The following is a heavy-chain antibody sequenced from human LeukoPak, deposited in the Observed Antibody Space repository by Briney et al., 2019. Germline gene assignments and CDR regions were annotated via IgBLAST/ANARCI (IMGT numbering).Heavy chain of an antibody. CDR3: ARAFQSLGGLSLPDY. CDR1: GYTFTNYA. CDR2: IHPSTGNP. J-gene: IGHJ4*02. Sequence: ASVKVSCNASGYTFTNYAMNWVRQAPGQGLEWMGWIHPSTGNPSYAQAFTGRFVFSLDTSVSTTYLQISSLKAEDTAVYFCARAFQSLGGLSLPDYWGQGTLVTVSS. D-gene: IGHD3-16*02. V-gene: IGHV7-4-1*02.